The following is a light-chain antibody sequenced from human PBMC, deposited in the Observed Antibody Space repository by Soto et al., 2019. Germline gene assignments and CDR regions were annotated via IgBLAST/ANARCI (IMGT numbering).Light chain of an antibody. V-gene: IGKV1-39*01. CDR2: GAS. CDR3: QQTFAAPFT. J-gene: IGKJ3*01. CDR1: RNINTY. Sequence: DIQMAQSPSSLSTSVGDTITITCRASRNINTYLNWYQQKPGKAPKLLIFGASSLQSGVPSRFSGSGSRTAFTLTIKRLQPEDFSTYCCQQTFAAPFTVGPGTKVDIK.